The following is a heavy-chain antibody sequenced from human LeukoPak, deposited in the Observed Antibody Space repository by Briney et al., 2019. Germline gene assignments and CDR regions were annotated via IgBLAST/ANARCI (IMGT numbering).Heavy chain of an antibody. V-gene: IGHV3-21*01. CDR3: VRDPGRSGGSCYSDY. J-gene: IGHJ4*02. D-gene: IGHD2-15*01. CDR1: GFTFGSFS. Sequence: GGSLRLSCAASGFTFGSFSMTWVRQAPGKGLEWVSTISSSGTYTYYADSVKGRFTISRDNAKNSLYLQMNSLRAEDTAVYYCVRDPGRSGGSCYSDYWGQGTPVTVSS. CDR2: ISSSGTYT.